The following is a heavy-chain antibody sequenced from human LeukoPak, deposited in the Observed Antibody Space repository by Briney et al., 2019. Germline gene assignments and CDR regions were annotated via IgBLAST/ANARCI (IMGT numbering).Heavy chain of an antibody. Sequence: GGSLRLSCAASGFTFRSYAMSWVRQAPGKGLEWVSTISGSGGSTHYADSVKGRFTISRDNSKNTVYLQMNSLRSEDTAVYYCAKDSGIYVDFDYWGQGTLVTVSS. D-gene: IGHD1-26*01. CDR1: GFTFRSYA. J-gene: IGHJ4*02. CDR2: ISGSGGST. CDR3: AKDSGIYVDFDY. V-gene: IGHV3-23*01.